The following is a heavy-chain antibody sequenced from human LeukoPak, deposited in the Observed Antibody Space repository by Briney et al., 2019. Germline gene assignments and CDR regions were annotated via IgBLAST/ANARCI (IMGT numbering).Heavy chain of an antibody. J-gene: IGHJ4*02. V-gene: IGHV3-30*02. Sequence: GGSLRLSCAASVFTFISYGMHWVRQAPGKGLEWVAFIRYDGSNKYSADSVKGRFTISRDKSKNTLYLQINRLRAEDTAVYYCAKDPTLLWFGELCYFDYWGQGTLVTVSS. D-gene: IGHD3-10*01. CDR2: IRYDGSNK. CDR3: AKDPTLLWFGELCYFDY. CDR1: VFTFISYG.